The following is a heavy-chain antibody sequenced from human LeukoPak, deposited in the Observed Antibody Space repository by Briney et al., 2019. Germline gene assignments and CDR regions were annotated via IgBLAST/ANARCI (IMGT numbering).Heavy chain of an antibody. CDR1: GYTFTSYY. CDR3: ARARAGDTWIQPGDGMDV. D-gene: IGHD5-18*01. Sequence: ASVKVSCKASGYTFTSYYMHWVRQAPGQGLEWMGILNPSGGSTSYAQKFQGRVTMTRDTSTSTVYMELSSLRSEDTAVYYCARARAGDTWIQPGDGMDVWGQGTLVTVSS. V-gene: IGHV1-46*01. J-gene: IGHJ6*02. CDR2: LNPSGGST.